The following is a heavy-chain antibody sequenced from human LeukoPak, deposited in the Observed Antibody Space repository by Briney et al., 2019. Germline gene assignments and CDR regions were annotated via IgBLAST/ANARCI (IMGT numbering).Heavy chain of an antibody. Sequence: ASVKVSCKASGYTFTSYYMHWLRQAPAQGLEWMGIINPSGGSTSYAQKFQGRVNMSRDTSTSKVYVEMSSQRSEDRAVYYCARLGTSLYYYESSGYYAFEYWGQGTLVTVSS. CDR2: INPSGGST. J-gene: IGHJ4*02. D-gene: IGHD3-22*01. CDR3: ARLGTSLYYYESSGYYAFEY. CDR1: GYTFTSYY. V-gene: IGHV1-46*01.